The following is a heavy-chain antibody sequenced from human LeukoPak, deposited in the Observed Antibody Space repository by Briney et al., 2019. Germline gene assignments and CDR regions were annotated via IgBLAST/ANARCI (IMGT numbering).Heavy chain of an antibody. D-gene: IGHD1-14*01. J-gene: IGHJ5*02. V-gene: IGHV1-69*13. CDR1: GGTFTSYA. CDR2: IIPIFGTA. Sequence: SVKLSCKASGGTFTSYAISWVRQAPGQGLEWMGGIIPIFGTANYAQKFQGRVTITADESTSTAYMELSSLRSEDTAVYYCAGGGWAPENWFDPWGQGTLVTVSS. CDR3: AGGGWAPENWFDP.